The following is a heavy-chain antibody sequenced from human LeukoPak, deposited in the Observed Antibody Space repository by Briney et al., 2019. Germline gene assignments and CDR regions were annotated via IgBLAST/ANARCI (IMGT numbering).Heavy chain of an antibody. CDR3: AKDPQKVVTLTGSFDY. J-gene: IGHJ4*03. Sequence: GGSLRLSCAASGFTFSSYGMHWVRQAPGKGLEWVAFIRYDGSNKYYADSVKGRFTISRDNSKNTLYLQMNSLRAEDTAVNYCAKDPQKVVTLTGSFDYWGHGTLVTVSS. CDR1: GFTFSSYG. D-gene: IGHD2-21*02. CDR2: IRYDGSNK. V-gene: IGHV3-30*02.